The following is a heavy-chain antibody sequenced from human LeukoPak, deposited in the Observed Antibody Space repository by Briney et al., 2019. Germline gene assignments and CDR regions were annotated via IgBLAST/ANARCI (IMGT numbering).Heavy chain of an antibody. CDR1: GYTRTALS. CDR2: FDPEDGET. CDR3: ATGRDFWSGYYDY. V-gene: IGHV1-24*01. J-gene: IGHJ4*02. D-gene: IGHD3-3*01. Sequence: ASVKVSCKVSGYTRTALSMHWVRQAPGKGLEWMEGFDPEDGETIYAQKFQGRVTMSEDTSTDTAYMELSSLRSEDTAVYYCATGRDFWSGYYDYWGQGTLVTVSS.